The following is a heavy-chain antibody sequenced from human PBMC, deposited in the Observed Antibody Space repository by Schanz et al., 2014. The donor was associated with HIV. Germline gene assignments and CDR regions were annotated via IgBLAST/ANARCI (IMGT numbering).Heavy chain of an antibody. CDR1: GFTFSSYG. CDR3: VRENNPRATRAFDI. J-gene: IGHJ3*02. Sequence: QVQLVESGGGVVQPGRSLRLSCAASGFTFSSYGMHWVRQAPGKGLEWVTFISYDGSNKYYADSVKGRFTISRDNSKNTLYLQMNSLRVEDTAVYYCVRENNPRATRAFDIWGQGTVVTVSS. CDR2: ISYDGSNK. D-gene: IGHD1-20*01. V-gene: IGHV3-30*03.